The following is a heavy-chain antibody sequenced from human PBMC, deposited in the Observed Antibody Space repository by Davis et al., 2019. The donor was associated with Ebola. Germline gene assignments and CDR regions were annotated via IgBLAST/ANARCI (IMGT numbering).Heavy chain of an antibody. J-gene: IGHJ6*02. V-gene: IGHV6-1*01. CDR3: VRGWGRSGLDV. Sequence: HPQTPSLTSAISRDSLFGKNGARNWIRQSPSRGLEWLGRTYYTSKWHNDYGESVKSRITINPDTSKNQLSLQLNSVTPEDTAVYYCVRGWGRSGLDVWGQGTTVTVSS. D-gene: IGHD3-16*01. CDR1: RDSLFGKNGA. CDR2: TYYTSKWHN.